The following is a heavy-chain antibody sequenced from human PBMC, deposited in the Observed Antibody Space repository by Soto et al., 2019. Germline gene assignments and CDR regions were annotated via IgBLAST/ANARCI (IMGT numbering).Heavy chain of an antibody. D-gene: IGHD2-2*01. Sequence: ASVKVSCKASGYTFTSYDINWVRQATGQGLEWMGWMNPNSGNTGYAQKFQGRVTMTRNTSISTAYMELSSLRSEDTAVYYCASRHCSSTSCPSLDAFDIWGQGTMVTVSS. CDR3: ASRHCSSTSCPSLDAFDI. CDR1: GYTFTSYD. J-gene: IGHJ3*02. V-gene: IGHV1-8*01. CDR2: MNPNSGNT.